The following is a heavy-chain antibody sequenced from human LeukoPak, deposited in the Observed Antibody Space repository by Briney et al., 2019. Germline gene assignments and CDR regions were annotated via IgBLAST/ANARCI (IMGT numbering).Heavy chain of an antibody. J-gene: IGHJ6*03. CDR2: ISAYNGNT. D-gene: IGHD4-17*01. V-gene: IGHV1-18*01. CDR3: ARVLGYGDYYYYYMDV. CDR1: GYTFTSYG. Sequence: GASVTVSCKASGYTFTSYGISWVRQAPGQGLEWMGWISAYNGNTNYAQKLQGRVTMTTDTSTSTAYMELRSLRSDDTAVYYCARVLGYGDYYYYYMDVWGKGTTVTVSS.